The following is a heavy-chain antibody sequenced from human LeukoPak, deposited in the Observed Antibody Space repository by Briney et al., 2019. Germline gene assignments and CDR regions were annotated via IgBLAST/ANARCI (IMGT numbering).Heavy chain of an antibody. Sequence: GGSLRLSCAASGFTFSSYGMHWVRQAPGKGLEWVAVISYDGSNKYYADSVKGRFTISRDNSKNTLFLQMNSLRAEDAAVYYCAKEPTFGVRGVNDAFDVWGQGTMVTVSS. J-gene: IGHJ3*01. V-gene: IGHV3-30*18. D-gene: IGHD3-10*01. CDR1: GFTFSSYG. CDR2: ISYDGSNK. CDR3: AKEPTFGVRGVNDAFDV.